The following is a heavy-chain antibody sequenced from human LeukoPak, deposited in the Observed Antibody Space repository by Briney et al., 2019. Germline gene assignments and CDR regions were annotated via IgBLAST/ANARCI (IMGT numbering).Heavy chain of an antibody. J-gene: IGHJ6*02. Sequence: SETLSLTCAVYGGSFSGYYWSWIRQPPGKGLQWIGEINHSGSTNYNASLKSRVTISVDTSKNQFSLRLSSVTAADTAVYYCARGRDVIVVVAATPYGMDVWGQGTTVTVSS. D-gene: IGHD2-15*01. CDR2: INHSGST. V-gene: IGHV4-34*01. CDR3: ARGRDVIVVVAATPYGMDV. CDR1: GGSFSGYY.